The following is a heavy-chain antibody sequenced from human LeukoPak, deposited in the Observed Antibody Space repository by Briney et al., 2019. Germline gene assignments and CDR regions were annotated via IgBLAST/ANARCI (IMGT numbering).Heavy chain of an antibody. CDR3: ARDGGWLRC. Sequence: GRSLRLSCAASGFTFSSYGMHWVRQAPGKGLEWVAVIWYDGSNKYYADSVKGRFTISRDNSKNTLYLQMNSLRAEDTAVYYCARDGGWLRCWGQGTLVTVSS. CDR1: GFTFSSYG. CDR2: IWYDGSNK. D-gene: IGHD5-12*01. J-gene: IGHJ4*02. V-gene: IGHV3-33*01.